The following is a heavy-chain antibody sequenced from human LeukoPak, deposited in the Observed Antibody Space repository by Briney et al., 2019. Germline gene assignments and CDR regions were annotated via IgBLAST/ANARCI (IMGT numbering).Heavy chain of an antibody. D-gene: IGHD6-6*01. Sequence: GASVKVSCKASGYTFTDYYMHWVRQAPGQGLEWMGWISAYNGNTKYAQKLQDRVTMTTDTSTTTAYMEVRSLTSDDTAVYYCARGSAMAQKQLVRHFDSWGQGTLVIVSS. CDR2: ISAYNGNT. CDR3: ARGSAMAQKQLVRHFDS. J-gene: IGHJ4*02. CDR1: GYTFTDYY. V-gene: IGHV1-18*04.